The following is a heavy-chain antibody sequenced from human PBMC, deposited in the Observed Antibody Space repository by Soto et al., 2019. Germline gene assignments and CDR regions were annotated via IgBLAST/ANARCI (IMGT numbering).Heavy chain of an antibody. Sequence: SQTLSLTCAVYGGSFSSYYWSWIRQPPGKGLEWIGEINHSGSTNYNPSLKSRVTISVDTSKNQFSLKLSSVTAADTAVYYGARTWIQPHNWFDPWGQGTLVTVSS. CDR3: ARTWIQPHNWFDP. V-gene: IGHV4-34*01. CDR2: INHSGST. J-gene: IGHJ5*02. CDR1: GGSFSSYY. D-gene: IGHD5-18*01.